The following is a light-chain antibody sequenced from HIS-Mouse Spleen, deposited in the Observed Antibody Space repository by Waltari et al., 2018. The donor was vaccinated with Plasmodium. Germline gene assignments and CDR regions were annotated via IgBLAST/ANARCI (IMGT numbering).Light chain of an antibody. CDR2: LNSDGRP. CDR1: SGHSRYA. CDR3: QTWGTGMGV. V-gene: IGLV4-69*01. Sequence: QLVLTQSPSASASLGASVKLNCTLSSGHSRYAIAWHQQQPEKGPRYLMKLNSDGRPSKGAGFPDRFSGSSSVAERYLTISSLQSEDEADYYCQTWGTGMGVFGGGTKLTVL. J-gene: IGLJ2*01.